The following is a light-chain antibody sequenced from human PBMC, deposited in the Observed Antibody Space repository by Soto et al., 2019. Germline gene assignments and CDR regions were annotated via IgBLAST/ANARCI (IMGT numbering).Light chain of an antibody. V-gene: IGKV1-5*03. CDR3: QQYKSYSWT. CDR2: KAS. CDR1: QSISSW. Sequence: DIQMTQSPSILSASVGERVTITCRASQSISSWLAWYQQKPGKAPRLLIYKASSLESGVPLRFSGSGSGTEFTLTISSLQPDDFSTYYCQQYKSYSWTFGQGTKVEIK. J-gene: IGKJ1*01.